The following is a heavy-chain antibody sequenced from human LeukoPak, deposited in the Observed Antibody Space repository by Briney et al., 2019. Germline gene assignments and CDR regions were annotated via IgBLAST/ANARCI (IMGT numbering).Heavy chain of an antibody. Sequence: PSETLSLTCTVSDDSITMYYWGWIRQPPGKGLEWIGSIYYSGSTYYNPSLKSRVTISVDTSKNQFSLKLSSVTAADTAVYYCARDQGYDFWSGYSTFDYWGQGTLVTVSS. CDR2: IYYSGST. CDR3: ARDQGYDFWSGYSTFDY. CDR1: DDSITMYY. D-gene: IGHD3-3*01. J-gene: IGHJ4*02. V-gene: IGHV4-39*07.